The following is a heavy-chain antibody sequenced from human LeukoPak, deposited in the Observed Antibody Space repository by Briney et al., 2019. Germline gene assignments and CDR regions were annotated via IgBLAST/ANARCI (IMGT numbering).Heavy chain of an antibody. CDR1: GFTFDDYG. V-gene: IGHV3-20*04. CDR3: AKEIRYSGSYRSGNY. Sequence: GGSLRLSCAASGFTFDDYGMSWVRQAPGKGLEWVSGINWNGGSTGYADSVKGRFTISRDSAKNSLYLQMNSLRAEDTAVYYCAKEIRYSGSYRSGNYWGQGTLVTVSS. CDR2: INWNGGST. J-gene: IGHJ4*02. D-gene: IGHD1-26*01.